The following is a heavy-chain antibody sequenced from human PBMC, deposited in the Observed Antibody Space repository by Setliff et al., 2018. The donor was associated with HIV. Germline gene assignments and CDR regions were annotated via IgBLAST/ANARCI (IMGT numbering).Heavy chain of an antibody. CDR3: ARDRSKYGTGSSAYNWFDP. CDR1: TDSISNSH. J-gene: IGHJ5*02. D-gene: IGHD3-16*01. Sequence: SETLSLTCSVSTDSISNSHWSWMRPTAGKGLEWIGRIFGSGTTHYNPSLESRVTMSIDTAKKQFFLRLNSVTAADTAVYFCARDRSKYGTGSSAYNWFDPWGPGTLVTVSS. V-gene: IGHV4-4*07. CDR2: IFGSGTT.